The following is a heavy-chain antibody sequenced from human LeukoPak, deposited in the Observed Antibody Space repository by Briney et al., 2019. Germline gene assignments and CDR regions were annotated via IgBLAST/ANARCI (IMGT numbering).Heavy chain of an antibody. Sequence: QCGGSLRLSCAASGFTFRSYGMHWVRQAPGKGLEWVAVIWYDGSNEYYADSVKGRFTISRDNSKNTLYLEMNSLRAEDTAVYYCARDKRRDGYNSDAFDIWGQGTMVTVSS. CDR3: ARDKRRDGYNSDAFDI. D-gene: IGHD5-24*01. CDR2: IWYDGSNE. CDR1: GFTFRSYG. J-gene: IGHJ3*02. V-gene: IGHV3-33*01.